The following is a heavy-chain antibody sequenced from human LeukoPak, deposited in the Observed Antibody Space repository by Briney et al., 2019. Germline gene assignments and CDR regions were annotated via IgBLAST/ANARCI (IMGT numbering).Heavy chain of an antibody. CDR2: IYPGDSDT. D-gene: IGHD3-10*01. CDR3: ARHRAPVWFAELFDAFDI. V-gene: IGHV5-51*01. Sequence: GESLKISCKGSGYSFTSYWIGWVRQMPGKGLEWMGIIYPGDSDTRYSPSFQGQVTISADKSISTAYLQWSSLKASDTAMYYCARHRAPVWFAELFDAFDIWGQGTMVTVSS. CDR1: GYSFTSYW. J-gene: IGHJ3*02.